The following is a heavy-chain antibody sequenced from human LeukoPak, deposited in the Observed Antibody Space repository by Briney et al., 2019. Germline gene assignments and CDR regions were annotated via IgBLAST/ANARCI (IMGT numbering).Heavy chain of an antibody. CDR3: ARPYDRYAFDI. D-gene: IGHD3-22*01. V-gene: IGHV1-69*13. CDR1: GGTFSSYA. J-gene: IGHJ3*02. CDR2: IIPIFGTA. Sequence: ASVKVSCKASGGTFSSYAISWVRQAPGQGLEWMGGIIPIFGTANYAQRFQGRVTITADESTSTAYMELSSLRSEDTAVYYCARPYDRYAFDIWGQGTMVTVSS.